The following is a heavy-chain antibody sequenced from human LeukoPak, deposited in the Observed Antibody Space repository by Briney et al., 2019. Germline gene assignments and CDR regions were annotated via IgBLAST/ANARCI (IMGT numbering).Heavy chain of an antibody. Sequence: ASVKVSCKASGGTFSSYAISWVRQAPGQGLEWMGGIIPIFGTANYAQKFQGRVTITADESTCTAYMELSSLRSEDTAVYYCARAHRGGSIAVPVYYYYYYMDVWGKGTTVTISS. CDR1: GGTFSSYA. D-gene: IGHD6-19*01. CDR2: IIPIFGTA. J-gene: IGHJ6*03. CDR3: ARAHRGGSIAVPVYYYYYYMDV. V-gene: IGHV1-69*13.